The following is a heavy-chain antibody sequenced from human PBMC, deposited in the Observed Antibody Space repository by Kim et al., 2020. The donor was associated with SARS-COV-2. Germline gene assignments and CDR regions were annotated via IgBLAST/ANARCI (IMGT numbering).Heavy chain of an antibody. CDR3: AKSLPGRNWYFDL. CDR1: GYTFTGYY. D-gene: IGHD2-2*01. Sequence: ASVKVSCKASGYTFTGYYMHWVRQAPGQGLEWMGRINPNSGGTNYAQKFQGRVTMTRDTSISTAYMELSRLRSDDTAVYYCAKSLPGRNWYFDLWGRGTLVTVSS. V-gene: IGHV1-2*06. CDR2: INPNSGGT. J-gene: IGHJ2*01.